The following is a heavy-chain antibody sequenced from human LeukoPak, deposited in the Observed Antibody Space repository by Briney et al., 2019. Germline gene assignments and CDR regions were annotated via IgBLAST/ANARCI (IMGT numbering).Heavy chain of an antibody. D-gene: IGHD3-10*01. Sequence: SETLSLTCTVSGGSISSSSYYWGWIRQPPGKELEWIGSIYYSGTTYYNPSLKSRVTISVDTSKNQFSLKLSSVTAADTAVYYCARPQLVRGVRKHWYFDLWGRGTLVTVSS. CDR1: GGSISSSSYY. CDR2: IYYSGTT. CDR3: ARPQLVRGVRKHWYFDL. J-gene: IGHJ2*01. V-gene: IGHV4-39*07.